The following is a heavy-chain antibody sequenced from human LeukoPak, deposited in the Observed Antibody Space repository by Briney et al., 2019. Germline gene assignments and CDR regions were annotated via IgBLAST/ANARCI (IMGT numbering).Heavy chain of an antibody. Sequence: SETLSLTCTVSGGYINSHYWGWIRQPPGKVLEYIGYISYTGSAIYSPSLESRVTISIDTSKKQFSLTLRSVNTADTAVYSCARVALGESAYFFDPWGQGDLVTVSS. J-gene: IGHJ5*02. CDR2: ISYTGSA. CDR3: ARVALGESAYFFDP. D-gene: IGHD3-22*01. V-gene: IGHV4-59*11. CDR1: GGYINSHY.